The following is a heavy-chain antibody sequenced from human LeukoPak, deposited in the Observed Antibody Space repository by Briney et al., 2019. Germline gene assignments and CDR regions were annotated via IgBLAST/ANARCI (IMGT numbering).Heavy chain of an antibody. Sequence: PGGSLRLSCAASGFIVSSNYMSWVRQAPGKGLEWVSAISGSGGSTYYADSVKGRFTISRDNSKNTLYLQMNSLRAEDTAVYYCAKQAYGDADYWGQGTLVTVSS. CDR2: ISGSGGST. CDR3: AKQAYGDADY. J-gene: IGHJ4*02. CDR1: GFIVSSNY. V-gene: IGHV3-23*01. D-gene: IGHD4-17*01.